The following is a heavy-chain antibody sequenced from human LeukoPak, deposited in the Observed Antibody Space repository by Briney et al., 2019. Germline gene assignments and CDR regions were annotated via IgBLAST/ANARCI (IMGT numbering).Heavy chain of an antibody. J-gene: IGHJ6*03. CDR3: ARDRPRLRGYSYGYYYYMDV. CDR1: GGSFSGYY. CDR2: INPSGSP. V-gene: IGHV4-34*01. Sequence: PSETLSLTCAVYGGSFSGYYRSWIRQPPGKGLEWIGEINPSGSPNYNPSLKSRVTISVDTSKNQFSLKLSSVTAADTAVYYCARDRPRLRGYSYGYYYYMDVWGKGTTVTVSS. D-gene: IGHD5-18*01.